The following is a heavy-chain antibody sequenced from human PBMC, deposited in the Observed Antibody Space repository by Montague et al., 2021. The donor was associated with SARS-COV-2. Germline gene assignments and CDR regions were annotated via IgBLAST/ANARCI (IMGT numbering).Heavy chain of an antibody. Sequence: SETLSLTCEVSGGSMSGYYWTWIRQSPGKGLEWIGYVHYTGSTKYNPSLKTRVSLSLYTPKNHFSLHLSSVTAADTAIYFCARAQNTCFIANCVNYFDVWGLGALVTVSS. J-gene: IGHJ4*02. CDR3: ARAQNTCFIANCVNYFDV. CDR2: VHYTGST. D-gene: IGHD1-1*01. CDR1: GGSMSGYY. V-gene: IGHV4-59*01.